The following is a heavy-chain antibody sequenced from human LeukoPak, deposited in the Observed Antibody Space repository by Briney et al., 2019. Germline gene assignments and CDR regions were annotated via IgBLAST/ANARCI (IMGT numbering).Heavy chain of an antibody. CDR2: IKQDGSEK. V-gene: IGHV3-7*01. D-gene: IGHD3-22*01. CDR1: GFTFSSYW. CDR3: ARDRVYYYDSSGSFDY. Sequence: GSLRLSCAASGFTFSSYWMSWVRQAPGKGLEWVANIKQDGSEKYYVDSVKGRFTISRDNAKNSLYLQMNSLRAEDTAVYYCARDRVYYYDSSGSFDYWGQGTLVTVSS. J-gene: IGHJ4*02.